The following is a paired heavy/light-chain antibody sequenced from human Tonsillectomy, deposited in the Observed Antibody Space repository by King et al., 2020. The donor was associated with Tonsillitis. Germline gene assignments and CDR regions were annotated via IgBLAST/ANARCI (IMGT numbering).Heavy chain of an antibody. J-gene: IGHJ5*02. D-gene: IGHD6-6*01. V-gene: IGHV1-8*01. CDR3: ARAMGVGIAARDRQRFDP. Sequence: QTQLVQSGAEVKKPGASVKVSCKASGYTFTTYDIHWVRQAPGQGPEWMGWMHPNNGDADYAQKFQGRLTMSRNTSISTAYMELSSLRSEDTAVYYCARAMGVGIAARDRQRFDPWGQGTLVTVSS. CDR1: GYTFTTYD. CDR2: MHPNNGDA.
Light chain of an antibody. CDR2: VAS. J-gene: IGKJ2*01. CDR1: PRINNY. V-gene: IGKV1-39*01. CDR3: QQSYSTPFT. Sequence: DIQMTQSPSSLSASVGDRVTITCRASPRINNYLNWYQQKPGKAPKLLIYVASTLQSGVPSRFSGSGSGTDFTLTISSLQPEDFATYYCQQSYSTPFTFGQGTKLEMK.